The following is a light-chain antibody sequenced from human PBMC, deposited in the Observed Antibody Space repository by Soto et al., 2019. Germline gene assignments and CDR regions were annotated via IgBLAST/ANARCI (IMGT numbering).Light chain of an antibody. Sequence: QSVLTQPASVSGSPGQSITISCTGSSTDVGGYNYVSWYQRHPGKAPKVMIYEVSNRPSGVSNRFSGSKSGNTASLTISGLQAEDEADYYCSSYTSSSTYVFGTGTKVTV. J-gene: IGLJ1*01. V-gene: IGLV2-14*01. CDR3: SSYTSSSTYV. CDR2: EVS. CDR1: STDVGGYNY.